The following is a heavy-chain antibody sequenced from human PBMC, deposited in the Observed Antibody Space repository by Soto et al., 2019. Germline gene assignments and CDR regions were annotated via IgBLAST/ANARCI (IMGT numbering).Heavy chain of an antibody. CDR3: AKDPRPGYSYGSVDY. D-gene: IGHD5-18*01. CDR1: GFTFSSYG. CDR2: ISYDGSNK. J-gene: IGHJ4*02. Sequence: PGGSLRLSCATSGFTFSSYGMHWVRQAPGKGLEWVAVISYDGSNKYYADSVKGRFTISRDNSKNTLYLQMNSLRAEDTAVYYCAKDPRPGYSYGSVDYWGQGTLVTVSS. V-gene: IGHV3-30*18.